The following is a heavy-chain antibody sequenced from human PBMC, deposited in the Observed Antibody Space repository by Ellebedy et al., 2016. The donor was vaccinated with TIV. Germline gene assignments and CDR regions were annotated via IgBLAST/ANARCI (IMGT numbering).Heavy chain of an antibody. J-gene: IGHJ5*02. CDR2: IFHSGSA. Sequence: MPSETLSLTCSVYGGSFSDCYWSWIHQPPGKGLEWIGEIFHSGSANYNPSLKSRVSMSVDTSKLQFSLKVTSVTAADTAVYFCARGIAATGKPGSNWFDPWGLGTLVTVSS. CDR3: ARGIAATGKPGSNWFDP. CDR1: GGSFSDCY. V-gene: IGHV4-34*12. D-gene: IGHD6-13*01.